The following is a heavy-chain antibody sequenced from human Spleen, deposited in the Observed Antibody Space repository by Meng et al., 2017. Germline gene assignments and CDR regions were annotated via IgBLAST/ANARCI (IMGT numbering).Heavy chain of an antibody. CDR3: ARLDSSSWHY. CDR1: GYTFTNYW. Sequence: GESLKISCKGSGYTFTNYWMGWVRQTPGKGLEWMGIIYPGDSDTRYSPSFKGQVTISADASIRTVYLQWSRLKASDTAMYYCARLDSSSWHYWGQGTLVTVSS. CDR2: IYPGDSDT. V-gene: IGHV5-51*01. J-gene: IGHJ4*02. D-gene: IGHD6-13*01.